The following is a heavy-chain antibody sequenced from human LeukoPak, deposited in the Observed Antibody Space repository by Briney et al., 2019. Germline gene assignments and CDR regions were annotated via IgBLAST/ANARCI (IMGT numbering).Heavy chain of an antibody. J-gene: IGHJ4*02. CDR3: ARGVRRGYSGYVFDY. D-gene: IGHD5-12*01. V-gene: IGHV4-39*07. CDR1: GGSISSSSYY. CDR2: INHSGST. Sequence: SETLSLTCTVSGGSISSSSYYWGWIRQPPGKGLEWIGEINHSGSTNYNPSLKSRVTISVDTSKNQFSLKLSSVTAADTAVYYCARGVRRGYSGYVFDYWGQGTLVTVSS.